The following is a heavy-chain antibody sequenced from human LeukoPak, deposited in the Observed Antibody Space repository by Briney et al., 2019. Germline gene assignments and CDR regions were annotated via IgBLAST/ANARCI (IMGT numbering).Heavy chain of an antibody. Sequence: PGGSLRLSCAASGFTFSSYEMNWVRQAPGKGLEWVSSISSSSSHIFYADSVKGRFTISRDNAKNSLYLQMNSLRAEDTAVYYCARGGAGATKDDTFDIWGQGTMVPVSS. CDR1: GFTFSSYE. CDR2: ISSSSSHI. V-gene: IGHV3-21*01. D-gene: IGHD1-1*01. J-gene: IGHJ3*02. CDR3: ARGGAGATKDDTFDI.